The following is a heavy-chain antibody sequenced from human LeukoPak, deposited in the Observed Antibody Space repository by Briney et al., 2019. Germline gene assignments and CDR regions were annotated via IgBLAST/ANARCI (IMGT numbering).Heavy chain of an antibody. J-gene: IGHJ5*02. Sequence: GGSLRLSCAASGFTFSSCAMSWVRQAPGKGLEWVSAINSGGSTYYADSVKGRFTISRDNAKNSLYLQMNSLRAEDTAVYYCARDSSGWYDHWGQGTLVTVSS. CDR3: ARDSSGWYDH. CDR2: INSGGST. CDR1: GFTFSSCA. D-gene: IGHD6-19*01. V-gene: IGHV3-23*01.